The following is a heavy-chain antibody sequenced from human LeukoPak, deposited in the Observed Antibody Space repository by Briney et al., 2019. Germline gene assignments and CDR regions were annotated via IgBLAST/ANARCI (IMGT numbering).Heavy chain of an antibody. CDR1: GFSFSRYG. Sequence: GGSLRLSCAASGFSFSRYGMHWVRQAPGKGLEGVAYTRDDGSKNWHGDFVKGRFSIFRDNSKSTLYLQMDSLRREDAAVYYCANGDCRGGRCSSGAYWGQGTLVTVSS. V-gene: IGHV3-30*02. D-gene: IGHD2-15*01. CDR2: TRDDGSKN. CDR3: ANGDCRGGRCSSGAY. J-gene: IGHJ4*02.